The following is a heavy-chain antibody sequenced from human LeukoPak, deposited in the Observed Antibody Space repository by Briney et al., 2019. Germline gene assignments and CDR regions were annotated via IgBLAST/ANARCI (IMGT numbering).Heavy chain of an antibody. Sequence: GGSLRLSCAASGFTFSSYWTSWVRQAPGKGLEWVANIKQDESEKYYVDSVKGRFTISRDNAKNSLYLQMNSLRAEDTAVYYCASSSTGRGGMDVWGKGTTVTVSS. CDR2: IKQDESEK. CDR1: GFTFSSYW. J-gene: IGHJ6*04. V-gene: IGHV3-7*03. CDR3: ASSSTGRGGMDV. D-gene: IGHD1-14*01.